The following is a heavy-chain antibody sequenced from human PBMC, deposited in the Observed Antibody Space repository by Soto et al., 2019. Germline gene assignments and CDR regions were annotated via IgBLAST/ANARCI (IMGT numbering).Heavy chain of an antibody. V-gene: IGHV1-18*01. J-gene: IGHJ4*02. CDR1: GYTFTSYY. CDR3: ARDSGNLGNWAYFLDY. D-gene: IGHD7-27*01. Sequence: ASVKVSCKASGYTFTSYYISWVRQAPGQGLEWMGWISAYNGNTNYAHKIQDRVTMTTDTSTSTAYMELRNLTPDDTAVFFCARDSGNLGNWAYFLDYWGQGTLVTVSS. CDR2: ISAYNGNT.